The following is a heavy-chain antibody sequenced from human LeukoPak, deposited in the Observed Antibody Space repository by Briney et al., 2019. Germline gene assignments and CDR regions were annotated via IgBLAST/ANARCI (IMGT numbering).Heavy chain of an antibody. CDR2: VGGGGITT. V-gene: IGHV3-64*02. CDR3: AREGRGSGLWYYDL. CDR1: GFTFSSYS. J-gene: IGHJ2*01. Sequence: AGGSLRLSCAASGFTFSSYSMHWVRQPPGKGPQLVSVVGGGGITTFYSDSLKDRFTISRDNSKNTLYFEMGSLRAEDMAVYYCAREGRGSGLWYYDLWGRGTLVTVSS. D-gene: IGHD1-26*01.